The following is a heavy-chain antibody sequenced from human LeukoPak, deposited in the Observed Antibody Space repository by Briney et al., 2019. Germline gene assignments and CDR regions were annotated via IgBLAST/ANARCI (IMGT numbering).Heavy chain of an antibody. Sequence: SETLSLTCAVYGGSFSGYYWSWIRQPPGKGLEWIGEINHSGSTNYNPSLKSRVTISVDTSKNQFSLKLSSVTAADTAVYYCARGVTAFVAFDYWGQGTLVTVSS. CDR2: INHSGST. D-gene: IGHD2-21*02. J-gene: IGHJ4*02. CDR1: GGSFSGYY. CDR3: ARGVTAFVAFDY. V-gene: IGHV4-34*01.